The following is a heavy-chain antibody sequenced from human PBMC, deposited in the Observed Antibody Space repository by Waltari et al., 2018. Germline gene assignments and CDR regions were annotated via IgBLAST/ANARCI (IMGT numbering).Heavy chain of an antibody. CDR3: ARADMIVVVMDY. CDR2: ISSSGSTI. CDR1: GFTFSSYE. J-gene: IGHJ4*02. V-gene: IGHV3-48*03. Sequence: EVQLVESGGGLVQPGGSLRLSCVASGFTFSSYEMNWVRQAPGKGLVGVSYISSSGSTIYYADSVKGRFTISRDNAKNSLYLQMNSLRAEDTAVYYCARADMIVVVMDYWGQGTLVTVSS. D-gene: IGHD3-22*01.